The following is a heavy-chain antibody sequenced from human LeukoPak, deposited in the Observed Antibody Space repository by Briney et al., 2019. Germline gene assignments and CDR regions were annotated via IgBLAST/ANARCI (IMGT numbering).Heavy chain of an antibody. CDR2: IYPGDSDT. J-gene: IGHJ4*02. CDR1: GYSFTSYW. CDR3: ARRHYYDSSGSYYFDY. D-gene: IGHD3-22*01. V-gene: IGHV5-51*01. Sequence: KVGESLKISCKDSGYSFTSYWIGWVRQMPGKGLEWMGIIYPGDSDTRYSPSFQGQVTISADKSISTAYLQWSSLKASDTAMYYCARRHYYDSSGSYYFDYWGQGTLVTVSS.